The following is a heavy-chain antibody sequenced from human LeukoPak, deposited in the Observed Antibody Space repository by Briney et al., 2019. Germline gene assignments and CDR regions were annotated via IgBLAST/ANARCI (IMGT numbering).Heavy chain of an antibody. V-gene: IGHV5-51*01. CDR2: IYPGDSDT. Sequence: GESLKISCKGSGYSFTSYWIGWVRQMPGKGLEWMGIIYPGDSDTRYSPSFQGQVTISADKSISTAYLQWSSLKASDTAMYYCARKLTMVRGVKGDWFDPWGQGTLVTVSS. CDR1: GYSFTSYW. J-gene: IGHJ5*02. D-gene: IGHD3-10*01. CDR3: ARKLTMVRGVKGDWFDP.